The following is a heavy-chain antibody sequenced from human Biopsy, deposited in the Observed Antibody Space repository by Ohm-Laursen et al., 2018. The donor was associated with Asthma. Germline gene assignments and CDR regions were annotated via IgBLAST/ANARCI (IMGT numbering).Heavy chain of an antibody. V-gene: IGHV1-24*01. CDR1: GYSLTDLS. Sequence: GASVKVSCKISGYSLTDLSMHWVRQAPGQGPEWMGGHDHEEGGTVNVRRFQGRVTMTEDTSTDTAYMELSSLSSDDTAVYYCASDFPKDYVRYNFQFWGQGTLVTVSS. CDR3: ASDFPKDYVRYNFQF. CDR2: HDHEEGGT. J-gene: IGHJ4*02. D-gene: IGHD4-17*01.